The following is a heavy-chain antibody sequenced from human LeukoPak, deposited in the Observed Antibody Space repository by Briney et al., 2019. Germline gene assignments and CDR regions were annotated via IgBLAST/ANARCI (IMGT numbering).Heavy chain of an antibody. CDR3: AKGSSLYYYDSGGPHFDY. Sequence: GGSLRLSCAASEFTFSTYAMSWVRQAPGKGLEGVSTISGSGGSTSYADSVKGLFTISRDNSKNTLYLQMNSLRAEDTAVYYCAKGSSLYYYDSGGPHFDYWGQGTLVTVSS. CDR1: EFTFSTYA. D-gene: IGHD3-22*01. CDR2: ISGSGGST. J-gene: IGHJ4*02. V-gene: IGHV3-23*01.